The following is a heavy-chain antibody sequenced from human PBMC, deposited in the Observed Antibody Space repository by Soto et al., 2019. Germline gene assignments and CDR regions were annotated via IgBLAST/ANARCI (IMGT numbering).Heavy chain of an antibody. J-gene: IGHJ4*02. D-gene: IGHD6-19*01. CDR3: AGDRGQWLVLNYFDY. CDR1: GFTFSSYG. Sequence: PGGSLRLSCAASGFTFSSYGMHWVRQAPGKGLEWVAVIWYDGSNKYYADSVKGRFTISRDNSKNTLYLQMNSLRAEDTAVYYCAGDRGQWLVLNYFDYWGQGTLVTVSS. V-gene: IGHV3-33*01. CDR2: IWYDGSNK.